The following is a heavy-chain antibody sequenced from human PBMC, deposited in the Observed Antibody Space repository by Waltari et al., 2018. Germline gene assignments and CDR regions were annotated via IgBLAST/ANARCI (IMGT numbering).Heavy chain of an antibody. V-gene: IGHV3-48*01. D-gene: IGHD3-10*01. CDR3: ARDYYGSGSYYRALDY. CDR2: ISSSSSTI. CDR1: GFTFSSYS. Sequence: EVQLVESGGGLVQPGGSLRLSCAASGFTFSSYSMNWVRQAPGKGLEWVSYISSSSSTIYYADSVKGRFTISRDNAKNSLYLQMNSLRAEDTAVYYCARDYYGSGSYYRALDYWGQGTLVTVSS. J-gene: IGHJ4*02.